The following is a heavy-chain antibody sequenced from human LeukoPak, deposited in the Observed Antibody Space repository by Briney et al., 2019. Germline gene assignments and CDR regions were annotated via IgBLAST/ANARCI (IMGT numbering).Heavy chain of an antibody. V-gene: IGHV3-23*01. Sequence: PGGSLRLSCAASGFTFSSYAMNWVRQAPGKGLEWVSFISGSGDTTYYADSVKGRSTISRDSSKNTLYLQMNSLRAEGTAVYYCAKSRGESRGASNYWGQGTLVTVSS. CDR2: ISGSGDTT. D-gene: IGHD1-26*01. CDR1: GFTFSSYA. J-gene: IGHJ4*02. CDR3: AKSRGESRGASNY.